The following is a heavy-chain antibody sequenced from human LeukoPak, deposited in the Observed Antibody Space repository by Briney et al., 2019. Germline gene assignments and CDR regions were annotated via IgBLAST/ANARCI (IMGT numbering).Heavy chain of an antibody. Sequence: ASVKVSCKASGYTFTGYYMHWVRQAPGQGLEWMGWINPNSGGTNYAQKFQGRVTMTRDTSISTAYMELSRLRSDDTAVYYCARVLIVAGATRKDMGFDYWGQGTLVTVSS. V-gene: IGHV1-2*02. J-gene: IGHJ4*02. CDR2: INPNSGGT. CDR1: GYTFTGYY. CDR3: ARVLIVAGATRKDMGFDY. D-gene: IGHD1-26*01.